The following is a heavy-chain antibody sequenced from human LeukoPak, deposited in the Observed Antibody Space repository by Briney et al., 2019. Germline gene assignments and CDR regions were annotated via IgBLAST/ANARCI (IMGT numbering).Heavy chain of an antibody. CDR2: IIPIFGTT. D-gene: IGHD6-19*01. J-gene: IGHJ3*02. CDR3: ARAVGRGYSSGWYSAFDI. CDR1: GYTFTGYY. V-gene: IGHV1-69*06. Sequence: SVKVSCKTSGYTFTGYYTHWVRQAPGQGLEWMGGIIPIFGTTNYAQKFQGRVTITADKSTSTAYMELSSLRSEDTAVYYCARAVGRGYSSGWYSAFDIWGQGTMVTVSS.